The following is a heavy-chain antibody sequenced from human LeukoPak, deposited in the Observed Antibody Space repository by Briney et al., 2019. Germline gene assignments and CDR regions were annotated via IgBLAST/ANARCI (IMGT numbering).Heavy chain of an antibody. Sequence: ASVKVSCKASGYTLTGYYMHWVRQAPGQGLECMGWINPHSGGTNYAQQKLQGRVTMTRNTSISTAYMELSSLRSEDTAVYYCARGPSLIILSYYYYYMDVWGKGTTVTISS. J-gene: IGHJ6*03. CDR1: GYTLTGYY. D-gene: IGHD3-9*01. V-gene: IGHV1-2*02. CDR3: ARGPSLIILSYYYYYMDV. CDR2: INPHSGGT.